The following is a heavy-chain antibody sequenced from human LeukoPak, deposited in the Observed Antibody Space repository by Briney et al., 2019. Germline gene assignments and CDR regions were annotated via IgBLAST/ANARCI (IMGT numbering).Heavy chain of an antibody. CDR2: IIPMFGAA. J-gene: IGHJ6*03. V-gene: IGHV1-69*05. CDR3: ATEGPNYYMDV. Sequence: AASVKVSCKASGGTFSKFGISWVRQAPGEGLEWMGGIIPMFGAANYAQKFQGRVTITTDESTTTAHMELISLTSDDTAVYSCATEGPNYYMDVWGKGTTVTVSS. CDR1: GGTFSKFG.